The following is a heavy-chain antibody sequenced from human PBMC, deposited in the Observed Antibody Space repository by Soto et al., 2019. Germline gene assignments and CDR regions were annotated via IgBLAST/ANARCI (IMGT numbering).Heavy chain of an antibody. CDR1: GFTFSSYG. D-gene: IGHD6-19*01. Sequence: QVQLVESGGGVVQPGRSLRLSCAASGFTFSSYGMHWVRQAPGKGLEWVGVISDDGSNKYYADSVKGRLTISRDNSKNTLYLQMNSLRAEDTAVYYCALRSGVAGMYYYYGMDVWGQGTTVTVSS. CDR3: ALRSGVAGMYYYYGMDV. V-gene: IGHV3-30*03. CDR2: ISDDGSNK. J-gene: IGHJ6*02.